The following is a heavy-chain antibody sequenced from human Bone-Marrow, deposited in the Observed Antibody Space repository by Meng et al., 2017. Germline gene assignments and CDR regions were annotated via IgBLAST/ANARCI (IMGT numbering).Heavy chain of an antibody. D-gene: IGHD2-21*02. Sequence: GESLKISCAASGFTFSDYYMSWIRQAPGKGLEWVSYISSSGGTIYYADSVKGQFTISRDNAKNSLYLQVNSLRAEDTAVYYCASRCGGDCRWGDAFDIWGQGTMVTVSS. V-gene: IGHV3-11*01. CDR2: ISSSGGTI. CDR1: GFTFSDYY. CDR3: ASRCGGDCRWGDAFDI. J-gene: IGHJ3*02.